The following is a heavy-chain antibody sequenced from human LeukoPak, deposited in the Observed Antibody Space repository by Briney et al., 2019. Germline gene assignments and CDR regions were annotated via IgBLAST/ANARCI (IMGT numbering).Heavy chain of an antibody. Sequence: ASVKVSCKASGYTFTSYYMHWVRQAPGQGLEWMGIINPSGGSTSYAQKFQGRVTMTRNTSISTAYMELSSLRSEDAAVYYCARGVGYGDVNLDAFDIWGQGTMVTVSS. D-gene: IGHD4-17*01. CDR1: GYTFTSYY. V-gene: IGHV1-46*01. CDR3: ARGVGYGDVNLDAFDI. CDR2: INPSGGST. J-gene: IGHJ3*02.